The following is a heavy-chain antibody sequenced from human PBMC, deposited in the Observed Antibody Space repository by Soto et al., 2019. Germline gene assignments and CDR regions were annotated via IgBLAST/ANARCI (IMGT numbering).Heavy chain of an antibody. J-gene: IGHJ4*02. D-gene: IGHD3-3*01. V-gene: IGHV4-59*08. CDR1: GVSLTSYF. CDR2: ISYSGYT. CDR3: ARRWSGIDY. Sequence: QVQLQESGPGRVKPSETLSLNCSGSGVSLTSYFWSWIRQPPGKGLEWLGYISYSGYTNYNPSLKSRVTISRDTSKNQYSLRLTSVTAADTAVYYCARRWSGIDYWGQGTLVTVSS.